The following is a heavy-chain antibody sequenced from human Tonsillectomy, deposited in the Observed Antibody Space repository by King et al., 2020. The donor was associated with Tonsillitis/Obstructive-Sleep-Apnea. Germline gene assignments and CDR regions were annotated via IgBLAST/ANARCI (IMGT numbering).Heavy chain of an antibody. J-gene: IGHJ6*04. CDR1: GFTFDDYG. Sequence: VQLVESGGGVVRPGGSLRLSCAASGFTFDDYGMSWVRQAPGKGLEGGFGINCNGGSTGYADSVTGRFTISRDNAKNSLYLQMNSLRAEDTALYYCARAEYSGYDTQMDVWGKGTTVTVSS. CDR2: INCNGGST. V-gene: IGHV3-20*04. CDR3: ARAEYSGYDTQMDV. D-gene: IGHD5-12*01.